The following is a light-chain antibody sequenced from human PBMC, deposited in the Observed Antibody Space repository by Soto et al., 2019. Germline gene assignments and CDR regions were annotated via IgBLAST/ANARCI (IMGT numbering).Light chain of an antibody. J-gene: IGKJ4*01. CDR2: DAS. CDR3: QQYNSYSGT. CDR1: QSISSW. Sequence: DIQMTQSPSTLSASVGDRVTITCRASQSISSWLAWYQQKPGKAPKLLIYDASSLESGVPSRFSGSGSGTEFTLTISSLQPDDFAIYYCQQYNSYSGTFGGGTKVEIK. V-gene: IGKV1-5*01.